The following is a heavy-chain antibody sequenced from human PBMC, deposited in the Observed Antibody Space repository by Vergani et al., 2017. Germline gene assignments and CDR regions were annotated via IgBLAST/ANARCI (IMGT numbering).Heavy chain of an antibody. D-gene: IGHD2-8*01. CDR1: GGTFSSYA. J-gene: IGHJ4*02. Sequence: QVQLVQSGAEVKKPGSSVKVSCKASGGTFSSYAISWVRQAPGQGLEWMGGIIPIFGTANYAQKFQGRVTITADESTSTAYMELSSLRSEDTAVYYCGRSDRGYCTNGVCYTDFDYWGQGTLVTVSS. V-gene: IGHV1-69*01. CDR2: IIPIFGTA. CDR3: GRSDRGYCTNGVCYTDFDY.